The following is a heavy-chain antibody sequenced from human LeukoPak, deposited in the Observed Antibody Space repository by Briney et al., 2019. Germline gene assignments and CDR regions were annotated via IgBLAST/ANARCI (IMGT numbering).Heavy chain of an antibody. CDR3: ARARSGYYDY. V-gene: IGHV4-38-2*02. J-gene: IGHJ4*02. Sequence: SETLSVTCTVSGYSISSGYYWGWIRQPPGKGLEWIGSIHHSGSTYYNPSLKSRVTISVDTSKNQFSLKLSSVTAADTAVYYCARARSGYYDYWGQGTLVTVSS. CDR2: IHHSGST. CDR1: GYSISSGYY. D-gene: IGHD3-3*01.